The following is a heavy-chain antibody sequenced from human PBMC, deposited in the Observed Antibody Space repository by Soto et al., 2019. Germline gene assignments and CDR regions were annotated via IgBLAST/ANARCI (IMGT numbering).Heavy chain of an antibody. V-gene: IGHV4-39*01. Sequence: SETLSLTCSLSGGAIDSSDHFCFCIRQTPWSGLEWIGSVYYTETTYYNPSLKSPVTISVETSRNTFSLKVNSVTAADTGIYYCARQRVLSTNMFITSFDPWGQGTLVTVSS. CDR3: ARQRVLSTNMFITSFDP. CDR2: VYYTETT. D-gene: IGHD3-10*02. CDR1: GGAIDSSDHF. J-gene: IGHJ5*02.